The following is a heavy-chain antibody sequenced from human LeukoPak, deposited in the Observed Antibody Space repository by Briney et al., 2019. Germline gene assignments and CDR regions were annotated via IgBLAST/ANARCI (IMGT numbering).Heavy chain of an antibody. Sequence: SETLSLTCTVSGGSISSSSYYWGWIRQPPGKGLEWIGSIYYSGSTYYNPSLKSRVTISVDTSKNQFSLKLSSVTAADTAVYYCARHISRSDYYYMDVWGKGTTVTVSS. V-gene: IGHV4-39*01. CDR2: IYYSGST. CDR3: ARHISRSDYYYMDV. CDR1: GGSISSSSYY. D-gene: IGHD3-9*01. J-gene: IGHJ6*03.